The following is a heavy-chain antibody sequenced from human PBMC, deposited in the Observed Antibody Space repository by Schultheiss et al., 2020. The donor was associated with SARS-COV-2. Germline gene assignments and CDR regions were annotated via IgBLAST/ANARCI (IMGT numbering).Heavy chain of an antibody. CDR3: ARDRGIDY. J-gene: IGHJ4*02. V-gene: IGHV3-72*01. CDR1: GFTFSDHY. Sequence: GGSLRLSCAASGFTFSDHYMDWVRQAPGKGLEWVGRIRNKANSYTTEYAASVKGRLTISRDESKNTAYLQMNSLKTEDTAVYYCARDRGIDYWGQGTLVTVSS. D-gene: IGHD3-10*01. CDR2: IRNKANSYTT.